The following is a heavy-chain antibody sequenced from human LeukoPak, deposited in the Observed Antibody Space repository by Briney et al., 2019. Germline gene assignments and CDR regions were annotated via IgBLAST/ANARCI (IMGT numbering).Heavy chain of an antibody. CDR2: INSDGSST. D-gene: IGHD2-15*01. Sequence: GGSLRLSCAASGFTFTSYWMHWVRQAPGKGLVWVSRINSDGSSTSYADFVKGRFTISRDNAKNTLYLQLNSLRAEDTAVYYCAREVAVDPYYYYGMDVWGQGTTVTVSS. V-gene: IGHV3-74*01. J-gene: IGHJ6*02. CDR3: AREVAVDPYYYYGMDV. CDR1: GFTFTSYW.